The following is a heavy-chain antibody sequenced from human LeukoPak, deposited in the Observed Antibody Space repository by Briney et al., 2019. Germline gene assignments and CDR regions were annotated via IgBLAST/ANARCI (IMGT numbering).Heavy chain of an antibody. J-gene: IGHJ6*02. CDR3: ASEVTTVVTPHYYYYGMGV. D-gene: IGHD4-23*01. CDR2: IIPILGIA. V-gene: IGHV1-69*04. CDR1: GGAFSSYA. Sequence: AAVKVSFKASGGAFSSYAFSLVRQGPGQGLEWMGRIIPILGIANSAKAFQGRVTITADTSTSTAYMELSSLRSEDTAVYYCASEVTTVVTPHYYYYGMGVWGPGTTVTVSS.